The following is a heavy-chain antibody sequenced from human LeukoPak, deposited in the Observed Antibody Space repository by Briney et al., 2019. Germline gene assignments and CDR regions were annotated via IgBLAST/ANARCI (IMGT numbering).Heavy chain of an antibody. Sequence: GGSLRLSCAASGFTVSSKRMSWVRQAPGKGLEWVSVIYSGGSTYYADSVKGRFTISRDNSKNMLYLQMDNLRAEDTAVYYCAKTSGSYFNYDSWGQGTLVTVSS. CDR2: IYSGGST. D-gene: IGHD1-26*01. CDR1: GFTVSSKR. CDR3: AKTSGSYFNYDS. J-gene: IGHJ4*02. V-gene: IGHV3-66*01.